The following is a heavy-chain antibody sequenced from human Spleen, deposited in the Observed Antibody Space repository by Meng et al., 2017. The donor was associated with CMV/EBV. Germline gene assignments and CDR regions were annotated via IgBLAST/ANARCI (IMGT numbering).Heavy chain of an antibody. CDR2: INHSGTT. V-gene: IGHV4-34*01. CDR1: GGSFNTYY. Sequence: LRLSCAVSGGSFNTYYWSWIRQSPGKGLEWTGEINHSGTTKYNPSLKSRVTISLDTSKNQFSLNLTSVTAADTAVYYCARPSSSSSPRYLYYYYGMEVWGQGTTVTVSS. J-gene: IGHJ6*02. CDR3: ARPSSSSSPRYLYYYYGMEV. D-gene: IGHD6-6*01.